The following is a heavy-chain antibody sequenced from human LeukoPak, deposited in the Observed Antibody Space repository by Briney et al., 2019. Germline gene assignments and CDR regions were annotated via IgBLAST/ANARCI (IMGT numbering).Heavy chain of an antibody. D-gene: IGHD1-26*01. V-gene: IGHV3-66*01. CDR3: AREDAGGTYSFDY. Sequence: PGGSLRLSCAVSGFTVSSNFMSWVRQAPGKGTEWVSVIYTSGITYYADSVRGRFTISRDNSKNTLYLQMDSLTAEDTAVYYCAREDAGGTYSFDYWGQGTLVTVSS. CDR1: GFTVSSNF. CDR2: IYTSGIT. J-gene: IGHJ4*02.